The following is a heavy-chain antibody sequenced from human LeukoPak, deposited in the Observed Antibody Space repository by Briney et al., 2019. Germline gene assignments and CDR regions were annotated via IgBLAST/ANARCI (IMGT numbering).Heavy chain of an antibody. J-gene: IGHJ4*02. Sequence: GASVKVSCKASGCTFTAYYMHWVRQAPGQGLKWMGIIDPSGGSTSYAQKFQGRVTMTRNTSINTAYMELSSLRSEDTAVYYCARGAPGFLDYWGQGTLVTVSS. D-gene: IGHD6-25*01. V-gene: IGHV1-46*01. CDR3: ARGAPGFLDY. CDR1: GCTFTAYY. CDR2: IDPSGGST.